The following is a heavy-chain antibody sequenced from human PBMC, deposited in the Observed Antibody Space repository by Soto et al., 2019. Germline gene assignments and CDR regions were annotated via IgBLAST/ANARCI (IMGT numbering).Heavy chain of an antibody. J-gene: IGHJ5*02. V-gene: IGHV1-69*12. CDR1: GGTFSSYA. Sequence: QVQLVQSGAEVKKPGSSVKVSCKASGGTFSSYAISWVRQAPGQGLEWMGGIIPIFGTANYAQEFQGRVTITADESTSTAYMGLSSLRSEDTAVYYCAREVVVAATGWFDPWGQGTLVTVSS. CDR3: AREVVVAATGWFDP. D-gene: IGHD2-15*01. CDR2: IIPIFGTA.